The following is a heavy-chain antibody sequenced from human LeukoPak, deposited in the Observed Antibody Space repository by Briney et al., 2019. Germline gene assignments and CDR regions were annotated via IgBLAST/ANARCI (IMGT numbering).Heavy chain of an antibody. CDR2: INPNSGGT. Sequence: RASVKVSCKASGYTFTGYYMHWVRQAPGQGLEWMGWINPNSGGTNYAQKFQGWVTMTRDTSISTAYMELSRLRSDDTAVYYCARRTYVATFDYWGQGTLVTVSS. V-gene: IGHV1-2*04. J-gene: IGHJ4*02. D-gene: IGHD3-10*02. CDR3: ARRTYVATFDY. CDR1: GYTFTGYY.